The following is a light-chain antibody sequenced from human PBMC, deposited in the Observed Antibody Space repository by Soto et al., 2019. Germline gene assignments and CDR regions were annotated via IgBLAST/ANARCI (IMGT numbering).Light chain of an antibody. CDR3: CSYTTSSTYV. V-gene: IGLV2-14*03. J-gene: IGLJ1*01. CDR1: SSDVGNYNF. CDR2: DVS. Sequence: SVLTQPASVSGSPGQSIAISCTGTSSDVGNYNFVSWYQHHPGKAPKLMIYDVSNRPSGISNRFSGSKSGNTASLTISGLQAEDEADYYCCSYTTSSTYVFGTGTKVTVL.